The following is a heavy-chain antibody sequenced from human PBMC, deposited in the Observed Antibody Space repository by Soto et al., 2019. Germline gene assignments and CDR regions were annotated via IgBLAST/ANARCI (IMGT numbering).Heavy chain of an antibody. D-gene: IGHD2-21*02. CDR1: GYSISSGYY. V-gene: IGHV4-38-2*02. CDR2: IYHSGST. J-gene: IGHJ6*02. Sequence: PSETLSLTCAVSGYSISSGYYWGWIRQPPGKGLEWIGSIYHSGSTYYNPSLKSRVTISVDTSKNQFSLKLSSVTAADTAVYYFAREQRIGGDWGFYYYYGMDAWGQGTTVTVFS. CDR3: AREQRIGGDWGFYYYYGMDA.